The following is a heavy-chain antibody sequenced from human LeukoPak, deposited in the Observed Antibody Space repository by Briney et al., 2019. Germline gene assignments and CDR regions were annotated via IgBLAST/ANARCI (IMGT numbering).Heavy chain of an antibody. V-gene: IGHV3-23*01. D-gene: IGHD2-21*01. CDR1: GLTFSSYG. Sequence: QPGGSLRLSCAASGLTFSSYGMSWVRQAPGKGLEWVSDISGRGTSTQYADSVKGRFTISRDDSKNTLYLQMNSLKTEDTAVYYCATGSRGEDWGQGTLVTVSS. CDR2: ISGRGTST. CDR3: ATGSRGED. J-gene: IGHJ4*02.